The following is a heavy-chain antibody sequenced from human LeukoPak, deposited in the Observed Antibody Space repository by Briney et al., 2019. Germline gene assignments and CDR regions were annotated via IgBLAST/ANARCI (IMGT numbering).Heavy chain of an antibody. V-gene: IGHV3-53*01. CDR1: GFTVSNTY. Sequence: QAGGSLRLSCAASGFTVSNTYMSWVRQAPGKGLEWVSLIYSGGGTYSADSVKGRFTISRDISKNRLYLQMKSLEAEDTAVYYGARDRSNYLGGYYYYVMDVWGQGTTVTVSS. J-gene: IGHJ6*02. D-gene: IGHD4-11*01. CDR2: IYSGGGT. CDR3: ARDRSNYLGGYYYYVMDV.